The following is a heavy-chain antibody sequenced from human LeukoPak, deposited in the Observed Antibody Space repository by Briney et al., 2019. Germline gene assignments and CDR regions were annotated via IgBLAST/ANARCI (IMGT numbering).Heavy chain of an antibody. CDR2: IYPGDSDT. V-gene: IGHV5-51*01. CDR3: ARLVRSWGSGSYHYYGMDV. Sequence: GESLKISCKGSGYSFTNYWIGWVRQMPGKGLEWMGIIYPGDSDTRYSPSFQGQVTISADKSISTAYLQWSSLKASDTAMYYCARLVRSWGSGSYHYYGMDVWGKGTTVTVSS. D-gene: IGHD3-10*01. CDR1: GYSFTNYW. J-gene: IGHJ6*04.